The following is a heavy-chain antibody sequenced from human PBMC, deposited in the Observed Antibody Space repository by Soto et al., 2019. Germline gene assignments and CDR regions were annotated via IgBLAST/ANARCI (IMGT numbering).Heavy chain of an antibody. CDR2: IYYSGNT. Sequence: SETLSLTCTVSGGSVGSGSYYWSWIRQPLGKGLEWIGYIYYSGNTDYNPSLRRRATISVAKPKNPFSLQLTSATSAATAIHSCARDSGLAWCSERRDPYGFDPWGQGTLVTVSS. J-gene: IGHJ5*02. CDR1: GGSVGSGSYY. CDR3: ARDSGLAWCSERRDPYGFDP. V-gene: IGHV4-61*03. D-gene: IGHD2-8*02.